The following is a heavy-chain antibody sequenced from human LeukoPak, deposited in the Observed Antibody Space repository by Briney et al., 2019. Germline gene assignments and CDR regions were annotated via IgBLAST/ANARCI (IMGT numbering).Heavy chain of an antibody. Sequence: GGSLRLSCAASGFTFSSYWMHWVRQAPGKGLVWVSRINSDGSSTSYADSVKGRFTISRDNAKNTLYLQMNSLRAKDTAVYYCARGPWGYPYYFDFWGQGALVTVSS. CDR1: GFTFSSYW. V-gene: IGHV3-74*01. D-gene: IGHD7-27*01. CDR3: ARGPWGYPYYFDF. CDR2: INSDGSST. J-gene: IGHJ4*02.